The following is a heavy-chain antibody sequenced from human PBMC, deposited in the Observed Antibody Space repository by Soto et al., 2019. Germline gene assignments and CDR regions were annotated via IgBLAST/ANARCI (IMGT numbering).Heavy chain of an antibody. V-gene: IGHV1-46*01. CDR2: INPTGGST. Sequence: QVQLVQSGAEVKKPGASVNISCKASGYTFINYYIHWVRQAPGQGLEWMAIINPTGGSTNYAQRFQVRVTLTMDTSTTTVYMELSSLRFEDTAVYYCARDLAAGDYWGQGTLVTVSS. CDR1: GYTFINYY. CDR3: ARDLAAGDY. J-gene: IGHJ4*02. D-gene: IGHD6-25*01.